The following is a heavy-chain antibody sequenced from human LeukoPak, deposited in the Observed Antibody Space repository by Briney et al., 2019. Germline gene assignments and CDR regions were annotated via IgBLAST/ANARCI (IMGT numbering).Heavy chain of an antibody. CDR2: IKSKTDGGTT. CDR3: TTRFRMVRGVIGGYNWFDP. D-gene: IGHD3-10*01. CDR1: GFTFSNAW. J-gene: IGHJ5*02. Sequence: KPGGSLILSCAASGFTFSNAWMSWVRQAPGKGLEWVGRIKSKTDGGTTDYAAPVKGRFTISRDDSKNTLYLQMNSLKTEDTAVYYCTTRFRMVRGVIGGYNWFDPWGQGTLVTVSS. V-gene: IGHV3-15*01.